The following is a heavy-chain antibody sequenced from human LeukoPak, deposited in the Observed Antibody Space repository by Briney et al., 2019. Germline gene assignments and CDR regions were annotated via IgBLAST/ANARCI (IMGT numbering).Heavy chain of an antibody. CDR1: GFTFSSYA. J-gene: IGHJ4*02. Sequence: PGGSLRLSCVASGFTFSSYAMSWVRQAPPRGLEWVSSLRGDGETFHADSVKGRFTLSRDGSRNMVFLHLNNLRVEDTAVYYCAKASWVSTADAVLWGQGTVVTVS. CDR2: LRGDGET. D-gene: IGHD3-16*01. V-gene: IGHV3-23*01. CDR3: AKASWVSTADAVL.